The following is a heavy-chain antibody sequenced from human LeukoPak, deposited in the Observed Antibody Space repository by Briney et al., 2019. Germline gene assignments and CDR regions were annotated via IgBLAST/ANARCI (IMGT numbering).Heavy chain of an antibody. CDR1: GGSISSGGYY. V-gene: IGHV4-31*03. J-gene: IGHJ5*02. D-gene: IGHD2-15*01. Sequence: SETLPLTCTVSGGSISSGGYYWSWIRQHPGKGLEWIGYIYYSGSTYYNPSLKSRVTISVDTSKNQFSLKLSSVTAADTAVYYCARVGIRRQVVAATPRWFDPWGQGTLVTVSS. CDR2: IYYSGST. CDR3: ARVGIRRQVVAATPRWFDP.